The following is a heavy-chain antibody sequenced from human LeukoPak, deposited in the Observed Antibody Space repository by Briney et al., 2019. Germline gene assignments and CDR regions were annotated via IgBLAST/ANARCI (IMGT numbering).Heavy chain of an antibody. V-gene: IGHV1-69*13. J-gene: IGHJ4*02. Sequence: SVKVSCKASRGTFISYAISWVRQAPGQGLEWMGGIIPIFGTANYAQKFQGRVTITADESTSTAYMELSSLRSEDTAVYYCARAPPSYYDSSGYHDYWGQGTLVTVSS. CDR1: RGTFISYA. CDR2: IIPIFGTA. CDR3: ARAPPSYYDSSGYHDY. D-gene: IGHD3-22*01.